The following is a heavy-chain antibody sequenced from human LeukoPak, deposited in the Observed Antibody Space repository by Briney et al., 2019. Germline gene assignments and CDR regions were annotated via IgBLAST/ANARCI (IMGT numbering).Heavy chain of an antibody. CDR2: IYYSGTT. V-gene: IGHV4-39*01. D-gene: IGHD3/OR15-3a*01. CDR1: GGSISSSTYY. J-gene: IGHJ4*02. Sequence: SETLSLTCTVSGGSISSSTYYWAWVRQPPGKGLEWIASIYYSGTTYYNASLKSQVSISIDTSKNQFSLRLTSVTAADTAVYYCARQPGSGLFILPGGQGTLVTVSS. CDR3: ARQPGSGLFILP.